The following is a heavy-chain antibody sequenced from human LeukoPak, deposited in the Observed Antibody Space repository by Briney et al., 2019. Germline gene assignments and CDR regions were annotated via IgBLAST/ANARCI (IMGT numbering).Heavy chain of an antibody. Sequence: GGSLRLSCAASGFTFSSYAMSWVRQAPGKGLEWVSAISGSGGSTYYADSVKGRFTISRDNSKNTLYLQMNSLRAEDTAVYYCAKVKRGLLILGLRYYFDYWGQGTLVTVSS. CDR3: AKVKRGLLILGLRYYFDY. CDR1: GFTFSSYA. J-gene: IGHJ4*02. D-gene: IGHD1-26*01. CDR2: ISGSGGST. V-gene: IGHV3-23*01.